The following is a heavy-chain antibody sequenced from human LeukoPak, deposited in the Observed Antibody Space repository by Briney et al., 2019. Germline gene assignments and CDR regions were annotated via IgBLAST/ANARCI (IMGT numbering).Heavy chain of an antibody. V-gene: IGHV4-4*02. CDR3: ARDKGSSPYYYYYGMDV. Sequence: SGTLSLTCGVSGGSISSSNWWSWVRQPPGKGLEWIGEIYHSGSTNYNPSLKSRVTISVDKSKNQFSLKLSSVTAADTAVYYCARDKGSSPYYYYYGMDVWGQGTTITVSS. J-gene: IGHJ6*02. D-gene: IGHD2-2*01. CDR2: IYHSGST. CDR1: GGSISSSNW.